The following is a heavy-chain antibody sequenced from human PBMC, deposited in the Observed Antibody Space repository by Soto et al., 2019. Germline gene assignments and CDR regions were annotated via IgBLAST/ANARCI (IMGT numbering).Heavy chain of an antibody. CDR1: GYTFTRFG. Sequence: QVQLVQSGAEVKKPGDSVKVSCKASGYTFTRFGISWVRQAPGQGLEWMGWISADNGKTKYAQKIQGRVTMTTDTSTTTAYMELRSLRSDDTAVYYCARWISGSSSDWFAPWGQGTLVTVSS. D-gene: IGHD1-26*01. CDR2: ISADNGKT. CDR3: ARWISGSSSDWFAP. J-gene: IGHJ5*02. V-gene: IGHV1-18*04.